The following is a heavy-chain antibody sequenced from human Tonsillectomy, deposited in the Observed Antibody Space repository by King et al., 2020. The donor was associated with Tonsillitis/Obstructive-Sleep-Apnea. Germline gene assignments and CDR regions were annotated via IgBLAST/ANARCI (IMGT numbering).Heavy chain of an antibody. CDR3: PLCSSTSCYSYAFDI. CDR1: GFTVSNAW. Sequence: DVQLVESGGGLVKPGGSLRLSCAASGFTVSNAWMSWVRQAPGKGLEWVGRIKSKTEGGTTDYAAPVKGRFTISRDDSNNTLYLHMNSLKTEDTAVYYCPLCSSTSCYSYAFDIWGQGTMVTVSS. V-gene: IGHV3-15*01. D-gene: IGHD2-2*01. CDR2: IKSKTEGGTT. J-gene: IGHJ3*02.